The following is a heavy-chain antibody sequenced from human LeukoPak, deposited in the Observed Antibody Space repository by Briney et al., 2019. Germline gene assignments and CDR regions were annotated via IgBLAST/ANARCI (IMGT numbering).Heavy chain of an antibody. CDR2: IYYSGST. CDR1: GGSISTYY. D-gene: IGHD3-3*01. CDR3: ARGGVPGGFYGSFDY. V-gene: IGHV4-59*01. J-gene: IGHJ4*02. Sequence: SETLSLTCTVSGGSISTYYWSWMRQPPGRGLEWIGYIYYSGSTNHNPSLQSRVTISVDTSKNQFSLKLNSVTAADTAVYYCARGGVPGGFYGSFDYWGQGTLVTVSS.